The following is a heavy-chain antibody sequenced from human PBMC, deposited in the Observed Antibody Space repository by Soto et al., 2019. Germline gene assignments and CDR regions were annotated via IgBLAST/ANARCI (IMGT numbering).Heavy chain of an antibody. V-gene: IGHV6-1*01. D-gene: IGHD1-26*01. CDR1: GDSVSSKSAA. J-gene: IGHJ5*01. Sequence: SQTLSLTCAISGDSVSSKSAAWNWIRQSPPRGLEWLGRTYYRSKWSTDYAVSVKSRITINPDTSKNQFSLHLNSVTPEDTAVYYCTRALSGSYDSWGQGTLVTVSS. CDR3: TRALSGSYDS. CDR2: TYYRSKWST.